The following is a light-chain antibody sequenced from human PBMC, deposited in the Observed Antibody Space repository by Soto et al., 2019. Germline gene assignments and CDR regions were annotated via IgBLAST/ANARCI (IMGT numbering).Light chain of an antibody. Sequence: QSVLTQPPSVSGAPGQRVTISCSNIGAGFDVHWYQHLPGTAPRLVMSGDTNRPSGVPDRFSGSKSGTSASLAINGLQAEDEVEYYCQSYDKGLSGLVFGTGTKLTVL. V-gene: IGLV1-40*01. CDR2: GDT. J-gene: IGLJ1*01. CDR3: QSYDKGLSGLV. CDR1: SNIGAGFD.